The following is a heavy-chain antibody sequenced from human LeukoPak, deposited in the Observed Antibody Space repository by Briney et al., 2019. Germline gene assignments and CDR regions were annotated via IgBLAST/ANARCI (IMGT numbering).Heavy chain of an antibody. D-gene: IGHD2-2*01. J-gene: IGHJ4*02. V-gene: IGHV4-59*12. CDR1: GGSISSYY. Sequence: PSETLSLTCTVSGGSISSYYWSWIRQPPGKGLEWIGYIYYSGSTNYNPSLKSRVTISVDTSKNQFSLKLSSVTAADTAVYYCAREVVVPAAYGYYFDYWGQGTLVTVSS. CDR2: IYYSGST. CDR3: AREVVVPAAYGYYFDY.